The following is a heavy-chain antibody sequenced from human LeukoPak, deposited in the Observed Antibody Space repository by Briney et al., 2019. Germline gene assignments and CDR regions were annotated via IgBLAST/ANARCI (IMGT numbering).Heavy chain of an antibody. Sequence: SETLSLTCAVSGGSISSRGYSRSWIRQPPGKGLEWIGYIYHSGSTYYNPSLKSRVTMSVDRSKNHFSLKLSSVTAADTAVYYCARGGEGGSQDFDYWGQGTLVTVSS. V-gene: IGHV4-30-2*01. CDR2: IYHSGST. J-gene: IGHJ4*02. CDR3: ARGGEGGSQDFDY. D-gene: IGHD3-16*01. CDR1: GGSISSRGYS.